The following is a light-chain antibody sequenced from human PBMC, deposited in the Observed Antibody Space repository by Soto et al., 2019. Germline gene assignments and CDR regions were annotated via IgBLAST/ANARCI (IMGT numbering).Light chain of an antibody. CDR3: YHYNSDSYT. Sequence: DIQMTKSPSTLSASVGDRFTIHGRASQSIRSLLAWYQQKPGTAHKLLIYNASSVASAVTSRFWGNGSVTVFSLTITSLEPDDCATSYCYHYNSDSYTVGKGTK. J-gene: IGKJ2*01. CDR2: NAS. CDR1: QSIRSL. V-gene: IGKV1-5*01.